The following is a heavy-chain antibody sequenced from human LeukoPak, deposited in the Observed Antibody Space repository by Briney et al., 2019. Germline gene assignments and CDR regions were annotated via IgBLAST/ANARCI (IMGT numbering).Heavy chain of an antibody. Sequence: GRSLRLSCAASGFTFSSYAMHWVRQAPGKGLEWVAVISYDGSNKYYADSVKGRFTISRDNSKNTLNLQMNSLRAEDTAVYYCARGPYNWNLSYYFDYWGQGTLVTVSS. V-gene: IGHV3-30*04. CDR1: GFTFSSYA. D-gene: IGHD1-7*01. CDR3: ARGPYNWNLSYYFDY. J-gene: IGHJ4*02. CDR2: ISYDGSNK.